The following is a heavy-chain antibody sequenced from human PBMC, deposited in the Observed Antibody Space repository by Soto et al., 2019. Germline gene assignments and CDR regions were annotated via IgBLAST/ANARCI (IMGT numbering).Heavy chain of an antibody. D-gene: IGHD5-18*01. CDR1: GFTFSSYA. J-gene: IGHJ4*02. CDR2: ISYDGSNK. Sequence: QVQLVESGGGVVQPGRSLRLSCAASGFTFSSYAMHWVRQAPGKGLEWVAVISYDGSNKYYSDSVKGRFTISRDNSKNTLYLQMNSLRAEDTAVYYCASPEVDTAMAPFDYWGQGTLVTVSS. CDR3: ASPEVDTAMAPFDY. V-gene: IGHV3-30-3*01.